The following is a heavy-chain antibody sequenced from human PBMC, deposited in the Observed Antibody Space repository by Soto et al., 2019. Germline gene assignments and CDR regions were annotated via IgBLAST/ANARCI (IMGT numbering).Heavy chain of an antibody. D-gene: IGHD3-22*01. CDR1: AYSITSYY. Sequence: SETLSLTCTGSAYSITSYYWSWIRQPPGKGLEWIGYIYYSGSTNYNPSLKSRVTISVDTSKNQFTLKLSSVTAADTAVYYCARVSYDSSGYLAFDIWRQGTMVTVSS. J-gene: IGHJ3*02. V-gene: IGHV4-59*01. CDR3: ARVSYDSSGYLAFDI. CDR2: IYYSGST.